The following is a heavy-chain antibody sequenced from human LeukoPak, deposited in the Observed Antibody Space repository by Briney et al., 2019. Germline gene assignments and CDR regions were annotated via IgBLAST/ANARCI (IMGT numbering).Heavy chain of an antibody. CDR2: ISYSGST. J-gene: IGHJ2*01. CDR1: GGSISSYY. Sequence: SETLSLTCTVSGGSISSYYWSWIRQPPGKGLEWIGYISYSGSTNYNPSLKSRVTISVDTSKNQFSLKLSSVTAADTAVYYCAGQLGFSDLWGRGTLVTVSS. D-gene: IGHD3-10*01. V-gene: IGHV4-59*01. CDR3: AGQLGFSDL.